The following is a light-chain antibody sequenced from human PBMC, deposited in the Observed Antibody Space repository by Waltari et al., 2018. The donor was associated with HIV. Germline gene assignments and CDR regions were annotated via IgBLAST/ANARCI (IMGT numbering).Light chain of an antibody. V-gene: IGLV1-40*01. CDR2: NTN. CDR1: NSNIGTHE. J-gene: IGLJ2*01. CDR3: QSSDSTLSGSV. Sequence: APGQWVTLSCTGGNSNIGTHEVHWYQQLPGTAPQLLIYNTNNRPSGVPDRFSGSKSGTSASLAITGLQAEDEADYYCQSSDSTLSGSVFGGGTKLTVL.